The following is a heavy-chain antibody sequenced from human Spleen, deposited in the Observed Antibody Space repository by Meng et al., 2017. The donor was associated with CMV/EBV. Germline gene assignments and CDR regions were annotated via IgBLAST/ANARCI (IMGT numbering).Heavy chain of an antibody. D-gene: IGHD2-21*01. J-gene: IGHJ4*02. CDR3: AKYSAVGERLYYFDY. Sequence: GESLKISCAASGLTFSSYGMSWVRQAPGKGLEWVSAIGATAGGTYYADSVKGQFTISRDNAKNTLYLQMNSLRAEDTAVYYCAKYSAVGERLYYFDYWGQGALVTVSS. CDR1: GLTFSSYG. V-gene: IGHV3-23*01. CDR2: IGATAGGT.